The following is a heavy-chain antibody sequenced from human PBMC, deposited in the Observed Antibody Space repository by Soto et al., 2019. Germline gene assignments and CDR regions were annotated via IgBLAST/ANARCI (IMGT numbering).Heavy chain of an antibody. CDR3: ARSRTSGDGGAFDI. CDR2: IIPIFGTA. CDR1: GGTFSSYA. Sequence: SVKVSCKASGGTFSSYAISWVRQAPGQGLEWMGGIIPIFGTANYAQKFQGRVTITADESASTAYMELSSLRSEDTAVYYCARSRTSGDGGAFDIWGQGTMVTVSS. J-gene: IGHJ3*02. V-gene: IGHV1-69*13. D-gene: IGHD3-16*01.